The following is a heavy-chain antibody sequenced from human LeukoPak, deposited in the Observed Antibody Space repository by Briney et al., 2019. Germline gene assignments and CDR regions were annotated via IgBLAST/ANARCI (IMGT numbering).Heavy chain of an antibody. CDR1: GFTFSDYG. CDR2: VSWDGTEK. D-gene: IGHD6-19*01. Sequence: GGSLRLSCAASGFTFSDYGMHWLRQAPGKGLEWVAFVSWDGTEKHYGDSVKGRFTISRDNSKNTLDLQMNSLRPEDTAVYYCAKEGASTGWTFGAYWGQGTLVTVSS. J-gene: IGHJ4*02. CDR3: AKEGASTGWTFGAY. V-gene: IGHV3-30*18.